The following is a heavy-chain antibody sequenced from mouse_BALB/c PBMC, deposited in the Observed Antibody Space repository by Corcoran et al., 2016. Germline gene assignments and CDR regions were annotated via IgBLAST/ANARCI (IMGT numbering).Heavy chain of an antibody. CDR3: AREVPGGNPFDY. CDR1: GYTFTSYV. CDR2: FYPYNDYT. J-gene: IGHJ2*01. Sequence: EVQLQQSGPELVKPGASVKMSCKAYGYTFTSYVIHWVKQKPGQGLEWVGYFYPYNDYTKYNEKFKGKATLTSDKSSSTAYMELISLTSEDSAVYYCAREVPGGNPFDYWGQGTTLTVSS. V-gene: IGHV1S136*01. D-gene: IGHD2-1*01.